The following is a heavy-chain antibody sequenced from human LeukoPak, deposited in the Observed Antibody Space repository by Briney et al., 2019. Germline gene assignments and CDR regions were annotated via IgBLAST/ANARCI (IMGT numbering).Heavy chain of an antibody. D-gene: IGHD1-26*01. CDR3: ARGRKTIVGATVIH. CDR1: GYTFTGYY. V-gene: IGHV1-2*02. Sequence: ASVKVSCKASGYTFTGYYMHWVRQAPGQGLEWMGWINPNSGGTNYAQKFQGRVTMTRDTSISTAYMELSRLRSDDTAVYYCARGRKTIVGATVIHWGQGTLVTVSS. J-gene: IGHJ4*02. CDR2: INPNSGGT.